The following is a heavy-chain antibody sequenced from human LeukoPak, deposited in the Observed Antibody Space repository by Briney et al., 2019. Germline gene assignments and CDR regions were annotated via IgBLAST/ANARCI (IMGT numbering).Heavy chain of an antibody. Sequence: EAGGSLRLSCAASGFTFDDYAMHWVRQAPGKGLEWVSGISWNSGSIGYADSVKGRFTISRDNAKNSLYLQMNSLRAEDTALYYCAKGGYYYDSSGYYGDWGRGTLVTVSS. V-gene: IGHV3-9*01. CDR2: ISWNSGSI. CDR3: AKGGYYYDSSGYYGD. CDR1: GFTFDDYA. J-gene: IGHJ4*02. D-gene: IGHD3-22*01.